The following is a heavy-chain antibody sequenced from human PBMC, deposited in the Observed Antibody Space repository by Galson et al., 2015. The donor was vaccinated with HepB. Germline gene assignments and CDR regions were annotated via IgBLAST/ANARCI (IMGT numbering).Heavy chain of an antibody. J-gene: IGHJ4*02. D-gene: IGHD3-9*01. CDR1: GFTFSSYW. CDR3: ARGNDILTGPFPFDY. CDR2: IKQDGSEK. Sequence: SLRLSCAASGFTFSSYWMTWVRQAPGKGLEWVANIKQDGSEKYYVDSVKGRFTISRDNAKNSLYLQMNSLRAEDTAVYYCARGNDILTGPFPFDYWGQGTLVTVSS. V-gene: IGHV3-7*03.